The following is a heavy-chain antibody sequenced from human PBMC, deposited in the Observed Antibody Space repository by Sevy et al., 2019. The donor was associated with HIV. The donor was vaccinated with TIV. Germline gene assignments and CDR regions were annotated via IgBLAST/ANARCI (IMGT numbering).Heavy chain of an antibody. V-gene: IGHV3-53*01. J-gene: IGHJ3*02. CDR1: GFTVSDNY. CDR3: ARLSVYYYYDSGYYTTGNAFDI. D-gene: IGHD3-22*01. Sequence: GGSLRLSCAASGFTVSDNYMSWVRQAPGKGLEWVSVIYSGDSTYYADSVKGRFNISRDNSKNTLYLQMNSLRAGDTAVYYCARLSVYYYYDSGYYTTGNAFDIWGQGTTVTVSS. CDR2: IYSGDST.